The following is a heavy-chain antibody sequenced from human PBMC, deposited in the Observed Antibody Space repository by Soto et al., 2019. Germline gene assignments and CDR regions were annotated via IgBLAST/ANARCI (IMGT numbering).Heavy chain of an antibody. J-gene: IGHJ4*02. D-gene: IGHD3-10*01. CDR2: INHSGST. V-gene: IGHV4-34*01. Sequence: SETLSLTCAVYGGSFSGYYWSWIRQPPGKGLEWIGEINHSGSTNYNPSLKSRVTISVDTSKNQFSLKLSSVTAADTAVYYCARGKAMYYYGSGPLGYWGQGTLVNVSS. CDR1: GGSFSGYY. CDR3: ARGKAMYYYGSGPLGY.